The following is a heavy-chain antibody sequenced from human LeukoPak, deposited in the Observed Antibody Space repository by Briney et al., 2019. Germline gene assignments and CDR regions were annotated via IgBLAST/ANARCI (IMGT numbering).Heavy chain of an antibody. Sequence: PSETLSLACAVYGGSFSGYYWSWVRQPPGKGLEWIGEINHSGSTNYNPSLKSRVTISVDTSKSQFSLKLSSVTAADTAVYYCARGRGLGYWGQGTLVTVPS. CDR2: INHSGST. V-gene: IGHV4-34*01. J-gene: IGHJ4*02. CDR3: ARGRGLGY. D-gene: IGHD3/OR15-3a*01. CDR1: GGSFSGYY.